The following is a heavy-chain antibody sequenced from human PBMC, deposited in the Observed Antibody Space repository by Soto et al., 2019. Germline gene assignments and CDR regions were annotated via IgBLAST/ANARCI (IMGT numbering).Heavy chain of an antibody. Sequence: QVTVKESGPVLVKPTETLTLTCTVSGFSLSNAGLGVSWIRQPPGKALEWLAHIFSNDEKSYSTSLKSRLTISKDTSKSQVVLTMTNMDPVDTAKYYCESQYSTSWYWFDPWGQGTLVTVSS. CDR3: ESQYSTSWYWFDP. CDR2: IFSNDEK. V-gene: IGHV2-26*01. J-gene: IGHJ5*02. D-gene: IGHD6-13*01. CDR1: GFSLSNAGLG.